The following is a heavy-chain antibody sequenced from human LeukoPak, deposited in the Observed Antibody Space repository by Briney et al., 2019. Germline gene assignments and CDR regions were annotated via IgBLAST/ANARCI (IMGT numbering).Heavy chain of an antibody. CDR2: IYSGGST. D-gene: IGHD2-2*03. V-gene: IGHV3-66*01. CDR1: GFTVSSNY. CDR3: ASGSRWYYFDS. Sequence: PGGSLRLSCAASGFTVSSNYMTCVRQAPGKGLEWVSVIYSGGSTYYADSVKGRFTISRDNSKNTLFLQMNSLRAEDTALYYCASGSRWYYFDSWGQGTLVTVSS. J-gene: IGHJ4*02.